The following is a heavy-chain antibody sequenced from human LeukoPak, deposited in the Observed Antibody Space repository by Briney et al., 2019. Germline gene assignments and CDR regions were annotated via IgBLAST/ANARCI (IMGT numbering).Heavy chain of an antibody. CDR2: ISAYNGNT. Sequence: ASVKVSCKASGYTFTSYCISWVRQAPGQGLEWMGWISAYNGNTNYAQKLQGRVTITTDTSTSTAYMELRSLRSDDTAVYYCARVLGFGGGYDRAYYFDYWGQGTLVTVSS. J-gene: IGHJ4*02. D-gene: IGHD3-22*01. V-gene: IGHV1-18*01. CDR1: GYTFTSYC. CDR3: ARVLGFGGGYDRAYYFDY.